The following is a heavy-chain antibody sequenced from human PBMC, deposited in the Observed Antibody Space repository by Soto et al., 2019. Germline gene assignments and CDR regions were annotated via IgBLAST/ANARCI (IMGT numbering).Heavy chain of an antibody. D-gene: IGHD5-18*01. J-gene: IGHJ6*02. V-gene: IGHV4-31*03. CDR3: ARDRLMATAGTARHYFGLDV. CDR2: IYYSGST. Sequence: PSETLPLTCTVSGGSIRSGGYYWSWVRQSPRRGLEWIGNIYYSGSTYYNPSLKSRLTISVDTSKNQFSLNLSSVTAADTAVYYCARDRLMATAGTARHYFGLDVWGQGTTVTVSS. CDR1: GGSIRSGGYY.